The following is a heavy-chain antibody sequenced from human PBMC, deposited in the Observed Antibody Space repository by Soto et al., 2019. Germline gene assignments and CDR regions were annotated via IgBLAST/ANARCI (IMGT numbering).Heavy chain of an antibody. Sequence: QVQLVQPGAEVKKPGSSMKVSCKTSGVSFNNNGIGWVRQAPGHGLEWMGGVSPPFRTSTYARKFEGRISNTADAPTGTVNMELSSLTSEDTAQYYCARVLYYGSGSYSAAGMDVWCQGTTVTVSS. CDR3: ARVLYYGSGSYSAAGMDV. V-gene: IGHV1-69*01. D-gene: IGHD3-10*01. CDR2: VSPPFRTS. CDR1: GVSFNNNG. J-gene: IGHJ6*02.